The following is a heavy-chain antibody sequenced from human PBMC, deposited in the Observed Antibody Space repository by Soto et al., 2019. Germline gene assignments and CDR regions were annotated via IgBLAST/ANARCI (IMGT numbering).Heavy chain of an antibody. J-gene: IGHJ6*02. V-gene: IGHV4-34*01. CDR1: GGYFSGYY. D-gene: IGHD5-18*01. Sequence: LXTLALNCAVYGGYFSGYYWIWIRHPPGKGLEWIGEIDHGGSTNYNPSLESRVTISFDTSRNQFSLKLKSVTAADTAVYFCARVGGYSYHLYGMDVWGQGTTVTVSS. CDR3: ARVGGYSYHLYGMDV. CDR2: IDHGGST.